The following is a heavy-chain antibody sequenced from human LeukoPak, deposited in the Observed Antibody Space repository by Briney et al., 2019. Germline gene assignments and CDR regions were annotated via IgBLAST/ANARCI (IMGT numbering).Heavy chain of an antibody. CDR3: ARQGGMVASGYYYYGMDV. Sequence: SETLSLTCAVYGGSFSGYYWSWIRQPPGKGLEWIGEINHSGSTNYNPSLKSRVTISVDTSKNQFSLELSSVTAADTAVYYCARQGGMVASGYYYYGMDVWGQGTTVTVSS. CDR2: INHSGST. V-gene: IGHV4-34*01. J-gene: IGHJ6*02. CDR1: GGSFSGYY. D-gene: IGHD1-26*01.